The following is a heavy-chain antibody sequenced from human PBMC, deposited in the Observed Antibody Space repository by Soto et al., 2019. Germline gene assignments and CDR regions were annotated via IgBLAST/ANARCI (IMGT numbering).Heavy chain of an antibody. CDR1: GYTFTGDY. D-gene: IGHD1-26*01. Sequence: SLQVSCKASGYTFTGDYMHWVRQAPGQGLEWMGWINPNSGGTNYAQRFQDRVTMTWDTSITAAYMELSRLRSDDAAVDYCARESPVSGSWVRPLHYWGQGVWVTVSS. CDR2: INPNSGGT. V-gene: IGHV1-2*02. J-gene: IGHJ4*02. CDR3: ARESPVSGSWVRPLHY.